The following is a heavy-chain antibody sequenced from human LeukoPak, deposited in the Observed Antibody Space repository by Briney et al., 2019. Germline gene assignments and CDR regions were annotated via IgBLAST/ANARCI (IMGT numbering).Heavy chain of an antibody. V-gene: IGHV4-59*01. D-gene: IGHD3-22*01. Sequence: PSETLSLTCTVSGGSISSNYWSWVRQPPGKGLEWIGYIYYSGSTNYNPSLKSRVTISVDTSKNQFSLKLSSVTAADTAVYYCARVTEHYDSSGYYWDYFDYWGQGTLVTVSS. CDR3: ARVTEHYDSSGYYWDYFDY. CDR1: GGSISSNY. J-gene: IGHJ4*02. CDR2: IYYSGST.